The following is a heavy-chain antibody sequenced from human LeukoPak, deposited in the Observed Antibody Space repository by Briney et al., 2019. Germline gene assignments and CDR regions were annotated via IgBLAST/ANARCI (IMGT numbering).Heavy chain of an antibody. Sequence: PSQTLSLTCTVSGGSISSCSYYWSWIRQPARKGLEWIGRIYTSGSTNYKPSLKSSVTISVDTSKNQFSLKLSSVTAADTAVYYCARGPLGYCSSTSCYEGALKRSAASVGATTTGCDYWGQGTLVTVSS. J-gene: IGHJ4*02. D-gene: IGHD2-2*01. V-gene: IGHV4-61*02. CDR3: ARGPLGYCSSTSCYEGALKRSAASVGATTTGCDY. CDR1: GGSISSCSYY. CDR2: IYTSGST.